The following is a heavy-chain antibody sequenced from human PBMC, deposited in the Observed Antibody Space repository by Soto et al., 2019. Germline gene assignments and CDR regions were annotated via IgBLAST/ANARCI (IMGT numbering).Heavy chain of an antibody. J-gene: IGHJ1*01. CDR3: AIDEYEDYVWWRFRS. D-gene: IGHD3-16*02. V-gene: IGHV1-69*13. CDR1: GGTFSNFG. Sequence: SVKVSCKASGGTFSNFGISWVRQAPGQGLEWMGGIMPSSDTPSIAQKFQGRLIISADESTDTAYMALSSLRSEDTASYYCAIDEYEDYVWWRFRSWGQGTWVTVSS. CDR2: IMPSSDTP.